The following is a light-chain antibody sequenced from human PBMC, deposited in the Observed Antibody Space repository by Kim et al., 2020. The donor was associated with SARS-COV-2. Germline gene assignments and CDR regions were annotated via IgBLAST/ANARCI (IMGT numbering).Light chain of an antibody. CDR2: SNSDGSH. CDR3: QTWDTGIHVV. J-gene: IGLJ2*01. V-gene: IGLV4-69*02. CDR1: GGHIDYA. Sequence: SVKLTCTLNGGHIDYANAWQQRQPEEGPRYLMKSNSDGSHSKGAGIPDRFSGSSSGAERYLIISSLQSEDEGDYYCQTWDTGIHVVFGGGTQLTVL.